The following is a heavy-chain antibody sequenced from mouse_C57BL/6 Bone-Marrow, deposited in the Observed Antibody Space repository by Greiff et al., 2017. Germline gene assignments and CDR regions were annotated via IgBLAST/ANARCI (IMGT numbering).Heavy chain of an antibody. V-gene: IGHV1-69*01. D-gene: IGHD4-1*01. CDR1: GYTFTSYW. CDR2: IDPSDSYT. CDR3: ARDWDKNFDY. J-gene: IGHJ2*01. Sequence: QVHLQQPGAELVMPGASVKLSCKASGYTFTSYWMHWVKQRPGQGLEWIGEIDPSDSYTNYNQKFKGKSTLTVDKSSSTAYMQLSSLTSEDSAVYYCARDWDKNFDYWGQGTTLTVSS.